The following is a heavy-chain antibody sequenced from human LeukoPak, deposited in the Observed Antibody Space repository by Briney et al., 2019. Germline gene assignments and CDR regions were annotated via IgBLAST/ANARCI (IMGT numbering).Heavy chain of an antibody. V-gene: IGHV3-66*01. CDR1: GFTVSSNY. J-gene: IGHJ4*02. CDR2: IYGGVNT. D-gene: IGHD1-1*01. Sequence: GGSLRPSCAASGFTVSSNYMSWVRQAPGKGLEWVSFIYGGVNTVNADSVQGRFTISRNNSKNTLYLQMSSLRAENTAVYYCAKSPKTGFLFDYWGKGTLVTVSS. CDR3: AKSPKTGFLFDY.